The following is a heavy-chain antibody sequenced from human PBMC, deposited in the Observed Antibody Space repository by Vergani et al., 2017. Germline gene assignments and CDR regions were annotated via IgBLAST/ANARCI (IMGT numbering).Heavy chain of an antibody. CDR2: INHSGST. V-gene: IGHV4-34*01. D-gene: IGHD4-17*01. CDR1: GGSFSGYY. CDR3: ARGADYGDYGRWFDP. Sequence: QVQLQQWGAGLLKPSETLSLTCAVYGGSFSGYYWSWIRQPPGKGLEWIGEINHSGSTNYNPSLKSRVTIPVDTSKNQFSLKLSSVTAADTAVYYWARGADYGDYGRWFDPWGQGTLVTVSS. J-gene: IGHJ5*02.